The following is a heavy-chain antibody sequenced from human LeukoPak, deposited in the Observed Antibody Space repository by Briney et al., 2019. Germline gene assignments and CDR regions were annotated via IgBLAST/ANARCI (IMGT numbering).Heavy chain of an antibody. CDR3: ARGSSGGSSTSCYDY. J-gene: IGHJ4*02. CDR1: GGSISSYY. D-gene: IGHD2-2*01. V-gene: IGHV4-59*01. CDR2: IYYSGST. Sequence: SETLSLTCTVSGGSISSYYWSWIRQPPGKGLEWIGYIYYSGSTNYNPSLKSRVTISVDTSKNQFSLKLSSVTAADTAVYYCARGSSGGSSTSCYDYWGQGTLVTVSS.